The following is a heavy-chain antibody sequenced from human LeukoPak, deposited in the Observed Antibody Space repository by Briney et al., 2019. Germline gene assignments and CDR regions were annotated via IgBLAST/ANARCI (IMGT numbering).Heavy chain of an antibody. Sequence: ASVKVSCKAFGYTFDTSSITWVRQAPGQRLEWMGWISPQSGNKQYEQGVQGRVTMTTDTSRSTAYMELRSLRPDDTAVYYCTRVRNSNNWWGAFDIWGQGTMVTVSS. CDR3: TRVRNSNNWWGAFDI. J-gene: IGHJ3*02. D-gene: IGHD1-1*01. CDR1: GYTFDTSS. CDR2: ISPQSGNK. V-gene: IGHV1-18*01.